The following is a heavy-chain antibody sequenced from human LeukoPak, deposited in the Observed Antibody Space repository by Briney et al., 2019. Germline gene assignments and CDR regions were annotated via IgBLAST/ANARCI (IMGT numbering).Heavy chain of an antibody. CDR1: GYTFTIYY. D-gene: IGHD6-13*01. CDR3: ASNFIAAAGTWGLDP. V-gene: IGHV1-46*03. J-gene: IGHJ5*02. CDR2: INPSCGST. Sequence: GASVKVSCKSSGYTFTIYYMHWVRQAPGQGLEWMGIINPSCGSTSYAQKFQGRVTMTSDTSTSTVYMELSSLRSEDTAVYYCASNFIAAAGTWGLDPWGQGTLVTVSS.